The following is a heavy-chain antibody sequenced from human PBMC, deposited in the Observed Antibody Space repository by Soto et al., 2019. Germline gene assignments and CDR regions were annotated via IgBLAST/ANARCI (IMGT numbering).Heavy chain of an antibody. CDR1: GFSLSNAGLG. J-gene: IGHJ5*02. D-gene: IGHD6-13*01. CDR2: IFSNDEK. CDR3: ASTYSTSWYWFDP. Sequence: QVTVKESGPVLVKPTETLTLTCTVSGFSLSNAGLGVSWIRQPPGKALECLAHIFSNDEKSYSTSLNSRLTISKDTSKSQVVLTMTNMDPVDTATDYCASTYSTSWYWFDPWGQGTLVTVSS. V-gene: IGHV2-26*04.